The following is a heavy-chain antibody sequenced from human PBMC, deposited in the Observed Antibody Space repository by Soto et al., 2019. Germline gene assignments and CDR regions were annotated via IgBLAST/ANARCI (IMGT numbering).Heavy chain of an antibody. J-gene: IGHJ4*02. CDR2: ISGTTDTI. Sequence: GGSLKLSCAASGFTFKTFVMNWVRQAPGKGLEWVSYISGTTDTINFADSVRGRFTISRDNAKNSMFLQMDSLRDADTAVYYCVRQRGVMTDFAYFDSWGQGTLVTVSS. CDR3: VRQRGVMTDFAYFDS. CDR1: GFTFKTFV. D-gene: IGHD2-21*02. V-gene: IGHV3-48*02.